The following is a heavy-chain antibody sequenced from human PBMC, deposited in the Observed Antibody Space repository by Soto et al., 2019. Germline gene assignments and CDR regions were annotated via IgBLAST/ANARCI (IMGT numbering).Heavy chain of an antibody. V-gene: IGHV4-59*01. CDR2: IYYSGST. Sequence: PLETLSHTWTVSGGSISSYYWIWIWQPPGKGLERIGYIYYSGSTNYNPSLKSRVTISVDTSKNQFSLKLSAVTAADTAVYYCARERGYSGYDQYYYYGMDVWGQGTTVTVSS. D-gene: IGHD5-12*01. J-gene: IGHJ6*02. CDR1: GGSISSYY. CDR3: ARERGYSGYDQYYYYGMDV.